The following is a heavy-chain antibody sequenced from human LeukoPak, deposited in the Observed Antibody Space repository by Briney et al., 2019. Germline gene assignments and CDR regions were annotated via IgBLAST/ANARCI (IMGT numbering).Heavy chain of an antibody. J-gene: IGHJ4*02. V-gene: IGHV3-30-3*01. CDR2: ISYDGSNK. D-gene: IGHD6-13*01. CDR3: ARSTSGTFDY. CDR1: GFTFSSYA. Sequence: GGSLRLSCAASGFTFSSYAMHWVRQAPGKGLEWVAVISYDGSNKYYADSVKGRFTISRDNDKRLLYLQMDSLRAGDTAICYCARSTSGTFDYWGQGMLVTVSS.